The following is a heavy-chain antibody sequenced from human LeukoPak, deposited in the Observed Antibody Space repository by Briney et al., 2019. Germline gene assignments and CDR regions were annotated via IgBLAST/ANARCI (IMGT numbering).Heavy chain of an antibody. D-gene: IGHD3-16*01. CDR2: IDYSGHT. CDR3: ARPLYNSWDRFDP. CDR1: GASISSSSRADYFF. J-gene: IGHJ5*02. V-gene: IGHV4-39*01. Sequence: NPSETLSLTCTVSGASISSSSRADYFFWGWIRQAPGKGLGWIGSIDYSGHTYYNPSLKTRATISVDTPKNQFSLSLRSVTAADTAVYYCARPLYNSWDRFDPWGQGTLITVS.